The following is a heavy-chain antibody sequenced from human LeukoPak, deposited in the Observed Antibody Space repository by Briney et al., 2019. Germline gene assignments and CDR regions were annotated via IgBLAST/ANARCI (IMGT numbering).Heavy chain of an antibody. CDR3: ARGYYYGSGSYYVNFDY. D-gene: IGHD3-10*01. V-gene: IGHV4-59*01. CDR2: IYYSGST. J-gene: IGHJ4*02. Sequence: SETLSLTCSVSDDSITMYYWSWIRQPPGKGLEWIGYIYYSGSTNYNPSLKSRVTISVDTSKNQFSLKLSSVTAADTAVYYCARGYYYGSGSYYVNFDYWGQGTLVTVSS. CDR1: DDSITMYY.